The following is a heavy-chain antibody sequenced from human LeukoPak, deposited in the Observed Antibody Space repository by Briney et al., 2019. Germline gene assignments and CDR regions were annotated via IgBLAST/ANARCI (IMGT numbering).Heavy chain of an antibody. D-gene: IGHD6-13*01. J-gene: IGHJ6*03. V-gene: IGHV4-59*12. CDR2: IYYSGST. CDR1: GGSISSYY. CDR3: ARRRHRGSSWTHYYYYYMDV. Sequence: SSETLSLTCTVSGGSISSYYWSWIRQPPGKGLEWIGYIYYSGSTNYNPSLKSRVTISVDTSKNQFSLKLSSVTAADTAVYYCARRRHRGSSWTHYYYYYMDVWGKGTTVTVSS.